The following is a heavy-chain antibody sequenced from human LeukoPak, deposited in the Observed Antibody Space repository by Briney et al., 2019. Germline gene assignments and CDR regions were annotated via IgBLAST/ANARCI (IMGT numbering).Heavy chain of an antibody. CDR3: VRDGSDILTVYGTDV. CDR1: GFTFSSYA. V-gene: IGHV3-23*01. D-gene: IGHD3-9*01. Sequence: PGGSLRLSCAASGFTFSSYAMSWVRQAPGKGLEWVSTINGSGGSTYYADSVKGRFTISRDNSKNTLYVQMNSLRAEDTAKYYCVRDGSDILTVYGTDVWGQGTTVTVSS. J-gene: IGHJ6*02. CDR2: INGSGGST.